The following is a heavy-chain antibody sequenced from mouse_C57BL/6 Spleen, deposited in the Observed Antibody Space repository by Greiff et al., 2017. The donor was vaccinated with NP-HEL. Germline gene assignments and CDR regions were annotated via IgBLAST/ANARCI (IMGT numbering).Heavy chain of an antibody. CDR3: ARTGSAWFAY. Sequence: EVMLVESGGGLVKPGGSLTLSCTASGFTFSDYGMHWVRQAPEKGLEWVAYISSGSSTIYYADTVKGRFTISRDNAKNTLFLQMTSLRSEDTAMYYCARTGSAWFAYWGQGTLVTVSA. CDR2: ISSGSSTI. D-gene: IGHD4-1*01. CDR1: GFTFSDYG. V-gene: IGHV5-17*01. J-gene: IGHJ3*01.